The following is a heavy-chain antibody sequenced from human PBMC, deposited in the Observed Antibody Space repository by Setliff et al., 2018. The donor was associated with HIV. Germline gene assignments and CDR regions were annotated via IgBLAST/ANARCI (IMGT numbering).Heavy chain of an antibody. CDR3: VRDYMWAFDY. V-gene: IGHV3-20*04. CDR1: GFTFDDYG. Sequence: PGGSLRLSCAASGFTFDDYGMSWVRQAPGKGLEWVSGISGSGDTTNYADSVRGRFTISRDNTKNSLYLQMNNLRAEDTAVYYCVRDYMWAFDYWGQGTLVTVSS. CDR2: ISGSGDTT. D-gene: IGHD1-26*01. J-gene: IGHJ4*02.